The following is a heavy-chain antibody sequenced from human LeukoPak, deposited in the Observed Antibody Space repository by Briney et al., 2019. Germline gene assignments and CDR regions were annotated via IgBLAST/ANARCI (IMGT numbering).Heavy chain of an antibody. Sequence: GGSLRLSCAASGFTFDDYAMHWVRQAPGKGLEWVSGISWNSGSIDYADSVKGRFTISRDNAKNSLYLQMNSLRAEDTAVYYCAKVSFYDAFDIWGQGTMVTVSS. CDR3: AKVSFYDAFDI. D-gene: IGHD2/OR15-2a*01. CDR2: ISWNSGSI. V-gene: IGHV3-9*01. J-gene: IGHJ3*02. CDR1: GFTFDDYA.